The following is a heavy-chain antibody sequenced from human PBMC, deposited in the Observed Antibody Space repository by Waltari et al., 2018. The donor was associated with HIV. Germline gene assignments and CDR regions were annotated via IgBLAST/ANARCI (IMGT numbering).Heavy chain of an antibody. V-gene: IGHV4-4*02. CDR1: GGSVSSDNW. D-gene: IGHD4-17*01. Sequence: QVQLQESGPGLVKPSGTLSLTCDVSGGSVSSDNWLRWVRPPPGEGLEWIGEISQSGITNYSPSLKSRVTISIDKSRNQFSLKLNSVTAADTAVYYCAREATSVTTSGGFDIWGQGTVVTVSS. J-gene: IGHJ3*02. CDR3: AREATSVTTSGGFDI. CDR2: ISQSGIT.